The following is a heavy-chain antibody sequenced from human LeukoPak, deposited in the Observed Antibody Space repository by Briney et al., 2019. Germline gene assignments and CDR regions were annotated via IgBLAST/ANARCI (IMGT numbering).Heavy chain of an antibody. CDR2: IYTSGST. D-gene: IGHD2-21*02. V-gene: IGHV4-61*02. CDR1: GGSISSGSYY. CDR3: ARSIGWLPSTNVVTAKGWFDH. Sequence: SQTLSLTCTVSGGSISSGSYYWSWIRQPAGKGLEWIVRIYTSGSTNYNPSLKSRVTISVDTSKNQFSLKLSSVTAADTAVYYCARSIGWLPSTNVVTAKGWFDHWGQGTLVTVSS. J-gene: IGHJ5*02.